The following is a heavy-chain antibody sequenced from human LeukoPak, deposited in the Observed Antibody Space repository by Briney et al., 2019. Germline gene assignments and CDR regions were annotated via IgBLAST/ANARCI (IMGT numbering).Heavy chain of an antibody. Sequence: ASVEVSCKASGYTFTGYYMHWVRQAPGQGLEWMGWINPNSGGTNYAQKFQGRVTMTWDTSISTAYMELSRLRSDDTAVYYCARAIAAAGTDWFDPWGQGTLVTVSS. V-gene: IGHV1-2*02. CDR2: INPNSGGT. J-gene: IGHJ5*02. CDR1: GYTFTGYY. D-gene: IGHD6-13*01. CDR3: ARAIAAAGTDWFDP.